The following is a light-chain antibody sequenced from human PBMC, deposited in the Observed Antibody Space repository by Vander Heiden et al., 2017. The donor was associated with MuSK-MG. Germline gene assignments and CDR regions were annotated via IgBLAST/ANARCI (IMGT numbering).Light chain of an antibody. J-gene: IGKJ2*01. CDR1: QSISSY. CDR2: AAS. Sequence: SASVGDRVTITCRASQSISSYLNWYQQKPGKAPKLLIYAASSLQSGVPSRFSGSGSGTDFTLTISSLQPEDFATYYCQQSDSTAYTFGQGTKLEIK. CDR3: QQSDSTAYT. V-gene: IGKV1-39*01.